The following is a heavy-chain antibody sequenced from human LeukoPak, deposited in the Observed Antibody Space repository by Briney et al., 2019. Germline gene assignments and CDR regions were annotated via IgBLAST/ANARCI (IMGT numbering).Heavy chain of an antibody. Sequence: GESLKISCKASGYSFTSYWIGWVRQMPGKGLEWMGIIYPGDSDTRYSPSFQGQVTISADKSINTAYLQRNSLKASDTAMYYCARFVGACSGGSCYSDYWGQGTLVTVSS. CDR3: ARFVGACSGGSCYSDY. V-gene: IGHV5-51*01. CDR1: GYSFTSYW. CDR2: IYPGDSDT. D-gene: IGHD2-15*01. J-gene: IGHJ4*02.